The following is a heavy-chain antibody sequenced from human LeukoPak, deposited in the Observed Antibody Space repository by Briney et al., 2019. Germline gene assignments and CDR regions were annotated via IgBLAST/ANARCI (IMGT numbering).Heavy chain of an antibody. J-gene: IGHJ4*02. CDR2: AYHSGST. Sequence: SETLSLTCTVSGGSISSGSYYWAWIRQPPGRGLEWIGSAYHSGSTYNNPSLKSRVTISVDTSKNQFSLKLRSVTAADTAVYYCARTPRHDILTGYYFDYWGQGTLVTVSS. V-gene: IGHV4-39*01. D-gene: IGHD3-9*01. CDR3: ARTPRHDILTGYYFDY. CDR1: GGSISSGSYY.